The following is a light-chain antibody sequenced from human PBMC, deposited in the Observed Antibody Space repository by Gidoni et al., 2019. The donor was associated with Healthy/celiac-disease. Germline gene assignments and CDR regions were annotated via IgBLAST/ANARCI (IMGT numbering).Light chain of an antibody. CDR3: QQYNSYPLLAT. CDR2: KAS. J-gene: IGKJ2*01. Sequence: DIQMTQSPSTLSASVGDRVTITCRASQSISSWLAWYQQKPGKAPKLLIYKASSLESGVPSRFSGSGSGTEFTLTISSLQPDDFATYYCQQYNSYPLLATFXQXTKLEIK. V-gene: IGKV1-5*03. CDR1: QSISSW.